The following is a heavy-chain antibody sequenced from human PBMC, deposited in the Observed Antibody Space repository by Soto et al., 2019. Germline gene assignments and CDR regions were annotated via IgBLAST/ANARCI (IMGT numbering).Heavy chain of an antibody. CDR1: GFTFSSYA. V-gene: IGHV3-23*01. D-gene: IGHD1-26*01. J-gene: IGHJ4*02. Sequence: VGSLRLSCAASGFTFSSYAMSWVRQAPGKGLEWVSAISGSGGSTYYADSVKGRFTISRDNSKNTLYLQMNSLRAEDTAVYYCAKVYKGATLLFDYWGQGTLVTVSS. CDR2: ISGSGGST. CDR3: AKVYKGATLLFDY.